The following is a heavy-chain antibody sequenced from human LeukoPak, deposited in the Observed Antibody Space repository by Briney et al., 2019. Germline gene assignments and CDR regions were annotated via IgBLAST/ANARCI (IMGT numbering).Heavy chain of an antibody. CDR1: GFTFSGSV. Sequence: GGSLRLSCAASGFTFSGSVMHWVLQAPGKGLEWVAVISYDGVRKHYADSVKGRFTISRDNSKNTLYLQMNSLRAEDTAVYYCARAGGSYYDFWSGYYNWFDPWGQGTLVTVSS. V-gene: IGHV3-30-3*01. CDR2: ISYDGVRK. J-gene: IGHJ5*02. D-gene: IGHD3-3*01. CDR3: ARAGGSYYDFWSGYYNWFDP.